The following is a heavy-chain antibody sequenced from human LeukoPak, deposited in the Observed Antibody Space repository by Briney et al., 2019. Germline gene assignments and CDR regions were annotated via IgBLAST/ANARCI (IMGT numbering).Heavy chain of an antibody. D-gene: IGHD3/OR15-3a*01. CDR3: ARAQWTAFDYYYYMDV. CDR2: IKVDGSEK. CDR1: GFTFSNFW. J-gene: IGHJ6*03. V-gene: IGHV3-7*01. Sequence: GGSLRLSCAASGFTFSNFWMGWVRQAPGKGLEWVANIKVDGSEKYYVDAVKGRFTISRDNAKDSLYLQMNGLRAEDTAIYYCARAQWTAFDYYYYMDVWGKGTTVTVSS.